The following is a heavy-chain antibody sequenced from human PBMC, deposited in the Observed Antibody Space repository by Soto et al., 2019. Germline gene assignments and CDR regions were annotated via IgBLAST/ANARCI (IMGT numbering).Heavy chain of an antibody. D-gene: IGHD2-2*01. Sequence: GGSLTLSCAASGCTFNTYTMNWFCQAPGKGLQWLSYISCSSGAKYSADSVKGRFTICRDNAKNSLYLQMTSLRADDTAVYYCARAREYQPLSDYWGQGTLVTVSS. CDR1: GCTFNTYT. J-gene: IGHJ4*02. CDR3: ARAREYQPLSDY. CDR2: ISCSSGAK. V-gene: IGHV3-48*01.